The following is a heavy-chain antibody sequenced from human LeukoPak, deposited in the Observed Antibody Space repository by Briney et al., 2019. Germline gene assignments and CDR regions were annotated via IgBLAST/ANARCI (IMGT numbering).Heavy chain of an antibody. Sequence: GGSLRLSCEASGFTFSNYDMSWVRQAPGKGPEWVSALGGDGGDSYYADSVKGRFTISRDNSKGTLFLQMNSLRAEDTAVYYCAKDGYRFNSLWDYFDYWGQGTLVTVSS. CDR3: AKDGYRFNSLWDYFDY. V-gene: IGHV3-23*01. J-gene: IGHJ4*02. CDR1: GFTFSNYD. D-gene: IGHD6-25*01. CDR2: LGGDGGDS.